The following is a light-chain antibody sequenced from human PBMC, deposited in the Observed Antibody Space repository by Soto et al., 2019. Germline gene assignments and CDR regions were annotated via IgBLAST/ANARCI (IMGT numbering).Light chain of an antibody. V-gene: IGLV1-44*01. CDR1: SSNIGSKT. CDR2: GSD. CDR3: AAWDDSLNGYV. J-gene: IGLJ1*01. Sequence: QSVLTQPPSASGTPGQRVTISCSVSSSNIGSKTVNWYQQLPGTAPKLLIYGSDQRPSGVPDRFSGSKSGTSASLAISGLQSEDEADYYCAAWDDSLNGYVFGTGTKVTLL.